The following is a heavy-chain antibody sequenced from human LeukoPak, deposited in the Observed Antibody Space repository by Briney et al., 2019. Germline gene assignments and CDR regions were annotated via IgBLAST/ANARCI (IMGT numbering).Heavy chain of an antibody. Sequence: GGSLRLSCAASGVTFHDYAMYWGRQAPGQGPEWVSLISRDSGITDYADFVKGRFTISRDNNHNSLFLQMNSLTSEDTAVYFCAKDRGSGWYYFHYWGQGTLVTVSS. J-gene: IGHJ4*02. V-gene: IGHV3-43*02. CDR1: GVTFHDYA. CDR2: ISRDSGIT. D-gene: IGHD6-19*01. CDR3: AKDRGSGWYYFHY.